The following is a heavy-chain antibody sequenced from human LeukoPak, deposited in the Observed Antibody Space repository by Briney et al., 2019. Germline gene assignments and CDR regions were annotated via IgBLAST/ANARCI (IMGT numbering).Heavy chain of an antibody. J-gene: IGHJ4*02. CDR2: IWYDGSNE. CDR3: ARARNNYDSSGYSALDY. CDR1: GLMFSSHG. Sequence: GRSLRLSCAASSGLMFSSHGMHLVRQAPGKGLEWVAVIWYDGSNEYYADSVKGRFTISRDNSKNTLYLQMNSLRAEDTAVYYCARARNNYDSSGYSALDYWGQGTLVSVSS. D-gene: IGHD3-22*01. V-gene: IGHV3-33*01.